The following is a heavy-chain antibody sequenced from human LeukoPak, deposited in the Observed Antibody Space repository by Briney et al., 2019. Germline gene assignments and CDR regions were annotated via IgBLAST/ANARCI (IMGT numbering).Heavy chain of an antibody. D-gene: IGHD3-3*01. CDR2: IFHSGST. J-gene: IGHJ3*02. V-gene: IGHV4-4*02. CDR3: ARDSPFEWAVFGDSFDI. Sequence: SETLSLTCTVSSGSIFSTNWWSWVRQPPGKGLEWIGQIFHSGSTSYSPSLKSRVTISMDKSKNQISLRLTSVTAADTAVYYCARDSPFEWAVFGDSFDIWGQGTVVAVSS. CDR1: SGSIFSTNW.